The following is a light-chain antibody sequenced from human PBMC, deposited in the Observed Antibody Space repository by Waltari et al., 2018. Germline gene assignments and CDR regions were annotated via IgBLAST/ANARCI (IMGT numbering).Light chain of an antibody. CDR1: SSAVGGSTY. CDR2: DVS. Sequence: QSALTQPASVSGPPGQPITIPCTGTSSAVGGSTYAPWYQHHPGKAPKLMIYDVSNRPSGVSNRFSGSKSGNTASLTISGLQAEDEADYYCSSYTSSTVVFGGGTKLTVL. V-gene: IGLV2-14*03. J-gene: IGLJ2*01. CDR3: SSYTSSTVV.